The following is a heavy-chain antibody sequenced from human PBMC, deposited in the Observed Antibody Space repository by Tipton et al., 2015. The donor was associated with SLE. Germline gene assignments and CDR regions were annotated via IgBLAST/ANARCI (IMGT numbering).Heavy chain of an antibody. CDR1: GFTFNNYN. D-gene: IGHD3-10*01. J-gene: IGHJ5*02. V-gene: IGHV3-21*03. Sequence: SRRLSCAASGFTFNNYNMNWVRQAPGKGLEWVSSITSSDTYIYYADSVKGRFTISRDNAKNSLYLQMNSLRAEDTAAYYCARMVQGVHNWFDPWGQGTLVTVSS. CDR3: ARMVQGVHNWFDP. CDR2: ITSSDTYI.